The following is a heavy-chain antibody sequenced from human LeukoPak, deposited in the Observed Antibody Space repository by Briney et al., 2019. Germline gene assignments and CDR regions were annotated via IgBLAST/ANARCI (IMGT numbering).Heavy chain of an antibody. D-gene: IGHD6-19*01. CDR1: GFTFSSYG. Sequence: GGSLRLSCAASGFTFSSYGMHWVRQAPGKGLEWVAVISYDGSNKYYADSVKGRFTISRDNSKNTLYLQMNSLRAEDTAVYYCAKDPNEYYSSGWYGYWGQGTLVTVSS. CDR2: ISYDGSNK. V-gene: IGHV3-30*18. J-gene: IGHJ4*02. CDR3: AKDPNEYYSSGWYGY.